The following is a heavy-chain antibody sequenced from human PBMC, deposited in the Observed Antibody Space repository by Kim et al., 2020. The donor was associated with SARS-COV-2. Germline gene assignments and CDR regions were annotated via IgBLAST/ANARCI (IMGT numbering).Heavy chain of an antibody. Sequence: GGSLRLSCAASGFSVRNTYLSWFRQAPGKGLEWVSLISYSGRTFYADSVKGRLTVSKDNSKDTLYLQMNSLGADDTAVYYCARAGYYDSSGHYF. CDR2: ISYSGRT. J-gene: IGHJ2*01. CDR3: ARAGYYDSSGHYF. V-gene: IGHV3-66*01. CDR1: GFSVRNTY. D-gene: IGHD3-22*01.